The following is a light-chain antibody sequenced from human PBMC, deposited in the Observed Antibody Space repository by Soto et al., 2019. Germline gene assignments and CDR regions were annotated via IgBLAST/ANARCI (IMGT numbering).Light chain of an antibody. CDR1: QTIIRY. CDR3: QQSYSTLFT. Sequence: DIQMTQSPSSLSASVGDRVTITCRASQTIIRYLNWYKQKPGRAPNLLIYAASSLNTGVPSRFSASGAGTEFTLTISSLQPEDSATYYCQQSYSTLFTFGPGTRVEIK. CDR2: AAS. V-gene: IGKV1-39*01. J-gene: IGKJ3*01.